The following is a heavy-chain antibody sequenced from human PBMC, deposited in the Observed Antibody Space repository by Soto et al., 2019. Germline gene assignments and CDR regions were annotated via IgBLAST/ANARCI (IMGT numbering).Heavy chain of an antibody. CDR3: ARRGEGRDGYNGDI. Sequence: VASVKVSCKASGGTFSSYAISWVRQAPGQGLEWMGGIIPIFGTANYAQKFQGRVTITADKSTSTAYMELSSLRSEDTAVYYCARRGEGRDGYNGDIWGQGTMVTVSS. D-gene: IGHD5-12*01. J-gene: IGHJ3*02. CDR1: GGTFSSYA. V-gene: IGHV1-69*06. CDR2: IIPIFGTA.